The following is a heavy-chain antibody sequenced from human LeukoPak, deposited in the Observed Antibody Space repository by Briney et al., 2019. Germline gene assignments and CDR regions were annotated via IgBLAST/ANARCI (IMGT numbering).Heavy chain of an antibody. CDR2: IIPIFGTA. D-gene: IGHD4-23*01. J-gene: IGHJ4*02. Sequence: VASVKVSCKASGGTFSSDAISWVRQAPGQGLEWMGRIIPIFGTANYAQKFQGRVTITTDESTSTAYMELSSLRSEDTAVYYCACWGGGNQGHWGQGTLVTVSS. CDR1: GGTFSSDA. V-gene: IGHV1-69*05. CDR3: ACWGGGNQGH.